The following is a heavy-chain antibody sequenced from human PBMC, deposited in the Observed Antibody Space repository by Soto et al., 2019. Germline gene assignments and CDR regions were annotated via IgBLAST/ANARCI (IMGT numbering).Heavy chain of an antibody. CDR1: GGSISSYDYY. V-gene: IGHV4-30-4*01. Sequence: SETLSLTCTVSGGSISSYDYYWSWIRQPPGKGLECIGYIYYSGSTYYNPSLKSRVTVSADTSKDQLSLKLTSVTAADTAVYYCARHDGFSSGWIFDYWGHGTLVTVSS. D-gene: IGHD6-19*01. J-gene: IGHJ4*01. CDR3: ARHDGFSSGWIFDY. CDR2: IYYSGST.